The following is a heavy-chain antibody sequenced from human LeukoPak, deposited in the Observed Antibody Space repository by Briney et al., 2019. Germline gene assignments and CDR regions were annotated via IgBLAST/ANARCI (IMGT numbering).Heavy chain of an antibody. J-gene: IGHJ5*02. CDR1: GGSFSGYY. CDR3: ARRLRRGMVRGVPLDP. CDR2: IYHSGST. Sequence: SETLSLTCAVYGGSFSGYYWSWIRQPPGKGLEWIGEIYHSGSTNYNPSLKSRVTISVDTSKNQFSLKLSSVTAADTAVYYCARRLRRGMVRGVPLDPWGQGTLVTVSS. V-gene: IGHV4-34*01. D-gene: IGHD3-10*01.